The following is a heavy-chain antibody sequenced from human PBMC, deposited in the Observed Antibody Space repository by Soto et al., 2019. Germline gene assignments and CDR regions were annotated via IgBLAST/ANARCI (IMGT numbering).Heavy chain of an antibody. CDR2: IIPIFGTA. CDR1: GGAFSSYA. J-gene: IGHJ6*02. CDR3: ARPVQLELYYYYGMDV. V-gene: IGHV1-69*13. Sequence: SVKVSCKASGGAFSSYAISWVRQAPGQGLEWMGGIIPIFGTANYAQKFQGRVTITADESTSTAYMELSSLRSEDTAVYYCARPVQLELYYYYGMDVWGQGTTVTVSS. D-gene: IGHD1-1*01.